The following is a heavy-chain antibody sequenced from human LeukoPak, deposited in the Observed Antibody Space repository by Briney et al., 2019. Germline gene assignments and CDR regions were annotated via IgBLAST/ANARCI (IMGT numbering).Heavy chain of an antibody. V-gene: IGHV3-9*03. D-gene: IGHD3-22*01. CDR2: ISWNSSGI. Sequence: PGGSLRLSCAASGFTFDDYAMRWVRQAPGKGLEWVSNISWNSSGIGYADSVKGRFTISRDNAKNSLYLQMSSLRAEDMALYYCAKGRYYYDSSGYDYWGQGTLVTVSS. CDR3: AKGRYYYDSSGYDY. CDR1: GFTFDDYA. J-gene: IGHJ4*02.